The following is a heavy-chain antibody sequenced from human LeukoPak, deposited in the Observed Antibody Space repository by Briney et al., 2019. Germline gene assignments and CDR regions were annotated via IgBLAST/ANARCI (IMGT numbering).Heavy chain of an antibody. CDR1: GFTFDDYV. Sequence: QPGGSLRLSCAASGFTFDDYVMNGVRQAPGKGLEWVSLISGDGGRTFYADSVKGRFTISRDNSKNSLYLEMNSMRTEDTALYYCAKDLASVYDAFTIWGQGTMVTVSS. CDR3: AKDLASVYDAFTI. J-gene: IGHJ3*02. CDR2: ISGDGGRT. V-gene: IGHV3-43*02.